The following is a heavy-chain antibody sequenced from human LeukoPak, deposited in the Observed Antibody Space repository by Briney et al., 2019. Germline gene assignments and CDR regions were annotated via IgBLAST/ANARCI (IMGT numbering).Heavy chain of an antibody. Sequence: GSSVKVSCKASGGTFSSYAISWVRQAPGPGLEWMGRIIPILGIANYAQKFQGRVTITADKSTSTAYMELSSLRSEDTAVYYCARAYYYGSGSNQIDYWGQGTLVTVSS. V-gene: IGHV1-69*04. J-gene: IGHJ4*02. CDR1: GGTFSSYA. CDR3: ARAYYYGSGSNQIDY. D-gene: IGHD3-10*01. CDR2: IIPILGIA.